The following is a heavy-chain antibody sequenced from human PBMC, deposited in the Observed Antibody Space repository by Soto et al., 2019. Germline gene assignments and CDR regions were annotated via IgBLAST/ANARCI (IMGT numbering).Heavy chain of an antibody. CDR1: GFAFNNYG. D-gene: IGHD3-10*01. J-gene: IGHJ6*02. V-gene: IGHV3-33*01. Sequence: QVQLVESGGGVVQPGRSLRLSCTASGFAFNNYGMHWVRQAPGKGLEWVAIIWSDGRNKYYADSVKGRFTISRDNSKNTLYLQMNSLGAEDTAVYYCARRGSGTYDMDVWGQGTTVTVSS. CDR2: IWSDGRNK. CDR3: ARRGSGTYDMDV.